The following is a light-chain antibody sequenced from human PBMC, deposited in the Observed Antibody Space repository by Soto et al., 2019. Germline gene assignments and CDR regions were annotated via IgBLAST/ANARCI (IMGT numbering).Light chain of an antibody. J-gene: IGKJ4*01. CDR3: QQRTNWPLT. V-gene: IGKV3-11*01. CDR1: QSVTTF. Sequence: EIVLTQSPVTLSLSPGERATLSCRASQSVTTFLAWCQQKPGQAPRLLIYDASKRATGIPARFSGSGSGTDFTLTISSLEPEDFAVYYCQQRTNWPLTFGGGTKAEIK. CDR2: DAS.